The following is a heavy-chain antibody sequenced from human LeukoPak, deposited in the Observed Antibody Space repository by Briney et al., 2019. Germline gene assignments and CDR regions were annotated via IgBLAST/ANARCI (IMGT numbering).Heavy chain of an antibody. D-gene: IGHD3-16*02. J-gene: IGHJ4*02. V-gene: IGHV3-30-3*01. CDR1: GFTFSDYY. CDR2: ISYDGTVK. CDR3: ARDRSYHYSTDY. Sequence: PGGSLRLSCAASGFTFSDYYMSWIRQAPGKGLEWVAFISYDGTVKYYADSVKGRFSTSRDNSKNTLSLQMNSLRGEDTALYYCARDRSYHYSTDYWGQGTLVTVSS.